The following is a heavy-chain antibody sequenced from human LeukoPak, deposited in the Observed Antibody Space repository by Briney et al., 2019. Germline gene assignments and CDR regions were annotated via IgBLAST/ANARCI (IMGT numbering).Heavy chain of an antibody. J-gene: IGHJ3*02. V-gene: IGHV4-34*01. CDR1: GGSFSGYY. CDR3: ARSLGYCSGGSCYRAHDDAFDI. CDR2: INHSGST. Sequence: SETPSLTCAVYGGSFSGYYWSWIRQPPGKGLEWIGEINHSGSTNYNPSLKSRVTISVDTSKNQFSLKLSSVTAADTAVYYCARSLGYCSGGSCYRAHDDAFDIWGQGTMVTVSS. D-gene: IGHD2-15*01.